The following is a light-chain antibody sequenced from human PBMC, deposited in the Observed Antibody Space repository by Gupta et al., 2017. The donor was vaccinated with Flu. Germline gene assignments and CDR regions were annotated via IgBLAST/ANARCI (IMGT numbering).Light chain of an antibody. J-gene: IGKJ2*01. CDR2: KTS. CDR1: QSISSL. V-gene: IGKV1-5*03. CDR3: QFQNT. Sequence: MTQFPSTLSASVGDRVTITCRESQSISSLLAGEQQKPGKDPKIRIYKTSSLKSGVKSRFSGSGSGTEFTRTSNSMQPDDSATDDGQFQNTFGQGTKLEIK.